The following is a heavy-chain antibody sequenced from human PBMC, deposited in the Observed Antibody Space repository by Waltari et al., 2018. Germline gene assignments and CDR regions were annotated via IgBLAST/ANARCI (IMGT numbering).Heavy chain of an antibody. CDR3: ARADTSTSYFYYYMDV. Sequence: QVQLQESGPGLVKPSETLSLTCTVSGGPPSTYYWSWVRQSPGKGLEWIGYIHYSGSSVYNPSLRSRVAISLDTPNNQFSLRLRSVTAADAAIYYCARADTSTSYFYYYMDVWGKGTTVTVSS. J-gene: IGHJ6*03. CDR2: IHYSGSS. D-gene: IGHD1-26*01. V-gene: IGHV4-59*01. CDR1: GGPPSTYY.